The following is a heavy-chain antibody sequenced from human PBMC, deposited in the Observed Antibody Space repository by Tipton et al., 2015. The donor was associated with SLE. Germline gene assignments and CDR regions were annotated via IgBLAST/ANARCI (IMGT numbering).Heavy chain of an antibody. D-gene: IGHD1-26*01. J-gene: IGHJ3*02. CDR1: GFTFSSYW. CDR3: ARAGVGRAFDI. V-gene: IGHV3-7*01. CDR2: IKQDGSEK. Sequence: GSLRLSCAASGFTFSSYWMSWVRQAPGKGLEWVANIKQDGSEKYYVDSVKGRFTISRDNAKNSLYLQMSSLRAEDTAVYYCARAGVGRAFDIWGQGTMVTVSS.